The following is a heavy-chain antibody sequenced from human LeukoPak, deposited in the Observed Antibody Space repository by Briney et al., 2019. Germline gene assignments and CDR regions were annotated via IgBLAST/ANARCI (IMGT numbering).Heavy chain of an antibody. CDR3: ARSIQLWFDYYYYMDV. Sequence: GGSLRLSCAASGFTFSSYSMQWVRQTPGKGLEWVGIMSNSGENTFYGEAVKGRFTISRDNAKNSLYLQMNSLRAEDTAVYYCARSIQLWFDYYYYMDVWGKGTTVTVSS. CDR2: MSNSGENT. CDR1: GFTFSSYS. J-gene: IGHJ6*03. D-gene: IGHD5-18*01. V-gene: IGHV3-33*05.